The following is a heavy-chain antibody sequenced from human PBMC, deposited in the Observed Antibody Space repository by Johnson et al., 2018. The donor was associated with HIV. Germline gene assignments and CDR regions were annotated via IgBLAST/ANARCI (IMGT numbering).Heavy chain of an antibody. CDR2: ISYDGSNK. CDR1: GITFSDYA. CDR3: ARSMRGAFDV. J-gene: IGHJ3*01. Sequence: VQLVESGGGVVQPGRSLRLSCAASGITFSDYAMHWVRQAPGKGLEWVAVISYDGSNKYYADSVEGRFTISRDNSKNTLYLQMNSLRAEDTAVYYCARSMRGAFDVWGLGTMVTVSS. V-gene: IGHV3-30-3*01. D-gene: IGHD3-10*01.